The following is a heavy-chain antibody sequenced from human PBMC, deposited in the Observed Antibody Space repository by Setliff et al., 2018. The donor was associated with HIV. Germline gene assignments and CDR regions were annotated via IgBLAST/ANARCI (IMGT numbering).Heavy chain of an antibody. CDR3: ARRIDNSGSFPDKNWFDT. D-gene: IGHD3-10*01. CDR2: FYTSGST. Sequence: SETLSLTCTVSGDSISNYYWSWIRQPAGKGLEWIGRFYTSGSTNYNPSLKSRVTMSVDTSKNQFSLKVRYVTAADTAVYYCARRIDNSGSFPDKNWFDTWGQGSLVTVS. CDR1: GDSISNYY. V-gene: IGHV4-4*07. J-gene: IGHJ5*02.